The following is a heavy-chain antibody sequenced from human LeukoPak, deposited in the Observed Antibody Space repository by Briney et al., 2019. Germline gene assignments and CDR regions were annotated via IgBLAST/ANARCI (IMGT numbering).Heavy chain of an antibody. CDR1: GFTFSSYA. CDR2: ISYDGSNK. J-gene: IGHJ5*02. D-gene: IGHD1-26*01. V-gene: IGHV3-30-3*01. CDR3: AKAEWGATLGVTLNWFDP. Sequence: GGSLRLSCAASGFTFSSYAMHWVRQAPGKGLEWVAVISYDGSNKYYADSVKGRFTISRDNSKNTLYLQMNSLRAEDTAVYYCAKAEWGATLGVTLNWFDPWGQGTLVTVSS.